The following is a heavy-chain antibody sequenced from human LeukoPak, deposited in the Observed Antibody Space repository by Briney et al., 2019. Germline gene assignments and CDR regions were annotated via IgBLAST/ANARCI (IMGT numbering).Heavy chain of an antibody. CDR3: ARLFNLLPRWFDP. CDR1: GGSISSYY. J-gene: IGHJ5*02. Sequence: PSETLSLTCTVSGGSISSYYWSWIRQPPGKGLEWIGYIYHSGSTYYNPSLKSRVTISVDTSKNQFPLKLSSVTAADTAVYYCARLFNLLPRWFDPWGQGTLVIVSS. CDR2: IYHSGST. D-gene: IGHD1-26*01. V-gene: IGHV4-59*08.